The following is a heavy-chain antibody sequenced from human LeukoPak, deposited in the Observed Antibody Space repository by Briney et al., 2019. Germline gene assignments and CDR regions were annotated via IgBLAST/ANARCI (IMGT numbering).Heavy chain of an antibody. Sequence: GGSLRLSCAASGFTFSDYYMSWIRQAPGKGLEWVSYISSSGSTIYYADSVKGRFTISRDNAKNSLYLQMNSLRAEDTAVYYCARVVAATPLYYYGMDFWGQGTTVTVSS. CDR3: ARVVAATPLYYYGMDF. J-gene: IGHJ6*02. CDR1: GFTFSDYY. D-gene: IGHD2-15*01. CDR2: ISSSGSTI. V-gene: IGHV3-11*01.